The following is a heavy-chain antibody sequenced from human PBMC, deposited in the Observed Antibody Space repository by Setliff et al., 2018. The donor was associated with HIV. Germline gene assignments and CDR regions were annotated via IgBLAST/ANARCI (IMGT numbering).Heavy chain of an antibody. CDR2: IYHSGST. Sequence: SETLSLTCTVSGGSVSSYQWSWIRQPPGKGLEWIGEIYHSGSTNYNPSLKSRATISVDKSKDQFSLNLRSVTAADTAVYYCAREAQYSSSWSGRRVTWFDPWGQGTLVTVSS. D-gene: IGHD6-13*01. CDR1: GGSVSSYQ. V-gene: IGHV4-34*11. CDR3: AREAQYSSSWSGRRVTWFDP. J-gene: IGHJ5*02.